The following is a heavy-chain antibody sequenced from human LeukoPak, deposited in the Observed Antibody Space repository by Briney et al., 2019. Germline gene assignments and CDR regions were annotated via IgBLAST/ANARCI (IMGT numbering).Heavy chain of an antibody. CDR2: INGDGSST. V-gene: IGHV3-74*01. D-gene: IGHD5-24*01. J-gene: IGHJ4*02. CDR3: ARTDNLDY. CDR1: GFRFSSSW. Sequence: GGSLRLSCAASGFRFSSSWMHWVRQGPGKGLVRVSRINGDGSSTTYADSVQGRFTISRDNAKNTLYLQMNSLRAEDTAVYYCARTDNLDYWGQGSLVTVSS.